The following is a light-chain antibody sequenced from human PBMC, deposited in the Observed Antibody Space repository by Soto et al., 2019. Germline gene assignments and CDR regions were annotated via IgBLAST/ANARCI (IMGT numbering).Light chain of an antibody. J-gene: IGKJ1*01. CDR3: QQYGSSPRT. CDR1: QSVDNSN. Sequence: EIVLTQSPGTLSLSPGERATLSCRASQSVDNSNLAWYQQKLGRAPRLLISGASTRATGIPDRFSGSGSETDFTLTTARLEPEDFAVYYCQQYGSSPRTFGQGTKVDIK. CDR2: GAS. V-gene: IGKV3-20*01.